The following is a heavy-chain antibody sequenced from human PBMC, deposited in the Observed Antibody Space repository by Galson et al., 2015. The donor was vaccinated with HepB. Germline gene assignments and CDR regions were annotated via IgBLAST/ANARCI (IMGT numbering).Heavy chain of an antibody. CDR3: ARGGTYYYDSSGYHYFL. CDR1: GYTFTSYG. J-gene: IGHJ4*02. V-gene: IGHV1-18*04. Sequence: SCKASGYTFTSYGISWVRQAPGQGLEWMGWISAYNGNTNYAQKLQGRVTMTTDTSTSTAYMELGSLRSDDTAVYYCARGGTYYYDSSGYHYFLWGQGTLVTVSS. CDR2: ISAYNGNT. D-gene: IGHD3-22*01.